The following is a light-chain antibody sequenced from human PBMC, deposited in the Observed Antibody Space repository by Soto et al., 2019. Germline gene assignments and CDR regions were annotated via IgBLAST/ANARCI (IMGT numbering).Light chain of an antibody. J-gene: IGKJ4*01. CDR3: QQSYSTPG. CDR2: AAS. Sequence: DIQMTQSPSSLSASVGDRVTITCRASQSISSYLNWYQQKPGKAPKLLIYAASSLQSGVPSRFSGSGSGTDFTLTISSLQPEDFATYYCQQSYSTPGFGGGTKVDIX. CDR1: QSISSY. V-gene: IGKV1-39*01.